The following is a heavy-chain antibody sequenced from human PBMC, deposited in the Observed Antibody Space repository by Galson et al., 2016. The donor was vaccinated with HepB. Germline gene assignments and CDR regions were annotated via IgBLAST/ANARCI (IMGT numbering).Heavy chain of an antibody. V-gene: IGHV3-74*01. Sequence: SLRLSCAASGFTGFTFSSYWMHWVRQAPGKGLVWVSRISLDGSVTIYGDSVKGRFTISRDNAKNSLYLQMNSLRSEDTALYYCAKDIDFWSGVDYWGQGTLVTVSS. CDR2: ISLDGSVT. J-gene: IGHJ4*02. CDR3: AKDIDFWSGVDY. D-gene: IGHD3-3*01. CDR1: GFTGFTFSSYW.